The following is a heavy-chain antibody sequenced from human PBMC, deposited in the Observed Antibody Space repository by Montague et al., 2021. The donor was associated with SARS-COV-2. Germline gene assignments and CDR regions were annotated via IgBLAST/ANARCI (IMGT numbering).Heavy chain of an antibody. J-gene: IGHJ4*02. CDR1: GGSISSSSYY. CDR2: IYYSGST. V-gene: IGHV4-39*07. D-gene: IGHD3-22*01. Sequence: SETLSLTCTVSGGSISSSSYYWGWIRQPPGKGLEWIGTIYYSGSTYYNPSLKSRVTISVDTSKNQFSLKLSSVSAVDTAVYYCARGWFSPMLVVVIRGPFDYWGQGALVTVSA. CDR3: ARGWFSPMLVVVIRGPFDY.